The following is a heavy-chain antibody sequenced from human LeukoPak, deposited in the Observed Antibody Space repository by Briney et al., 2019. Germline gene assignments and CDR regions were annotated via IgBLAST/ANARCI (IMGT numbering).Heavy chain of an antibody. D-gene: IGHD3-22*01. Sequence: GGSLRLSCAASGFTFSSYAMHWVRQAPGKGLEWVAAISYDGSNKYYADSVKGRFTISRDNSKNTLYLQMNSLRAEDTAVYYCARVWDSSGYSQIDYWGQGTLVTVSS. CDR1: GFTFSSYA. CDR2: ISYDGSNK. V-gene: IGHV3-30-3*01. J-gene: IGHJ4*02. CDR3: ARVWDSSGYSQIDY.